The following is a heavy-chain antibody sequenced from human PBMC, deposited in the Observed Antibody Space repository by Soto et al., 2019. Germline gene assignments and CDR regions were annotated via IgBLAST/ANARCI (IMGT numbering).Heavy chain of an antibody. V-gene: IGHV3-13*01. Sequence: GGSLRLSCAASGFTFSGYDMRWVRQATGKGLEWVSAIGTAGDTYYPGSVKGRFTISRENAKNSLYLQMNSLRAGDTAVHYCARSGSGVDAFDIWGQGTMVTVSS. J-gene: IGHJ3*02. D-gene: IGHD6-19*01. CDR1: GFTFSGYD. CDR3: ARSGSGVDAFDI. CDR2: IGTAGDT.